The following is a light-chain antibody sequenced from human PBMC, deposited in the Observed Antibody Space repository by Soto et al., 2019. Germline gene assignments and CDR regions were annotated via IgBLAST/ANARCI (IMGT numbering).Light chain of an antibody. CDR1: SNDVGGYNF. Sequence: QSVLAQPPSASGSPGQSVTISCAGTSNDVGGYNFVSWYQQHPGKAPKLIIFEVSKRPSGVQDRFSGSKFGNTASLTVSGLQAEDEADYYCSSYAGNNIFYVFGTGTKVTVL. CDR3: SSYAGNNIFYV. CDR2: EVS. J-gene: IGLJ1*01. V-gene: IGLV2-8*01.